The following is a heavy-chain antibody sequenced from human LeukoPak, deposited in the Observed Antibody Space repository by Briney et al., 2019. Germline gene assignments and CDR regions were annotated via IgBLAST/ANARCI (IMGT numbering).Heavy chain of an antibody. CDR3: ARALDYYDRSGYRQMAFDI. V-gene: IGHV6-1*01. CDR1: GDSVSSNSAA. D-gene: IGHD3-22*01. CDR2: TYYRSKWYN. Sequence: SQTLSLTCAISGDSVSSNSAAWNWIRQSPSRGLEWLGRTYYRSKWYNDYAVSVKSRITINPDTSKNQFSLQLNSVTPEDTAVYYCARALDYYDRSGYRQMAFDIWGQGTMVTVSS. J-gene: IGHJ3*02.